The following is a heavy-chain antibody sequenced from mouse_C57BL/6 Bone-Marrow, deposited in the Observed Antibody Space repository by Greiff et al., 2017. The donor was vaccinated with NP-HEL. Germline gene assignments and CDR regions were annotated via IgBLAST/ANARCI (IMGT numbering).Heavy chain of an antibody. CDR1: GYAFSSSW. J-gene: IGHJ4*01. CDR2: IYPGDGDT. V-gene: IGHV1-82*01. Sequence: VHLVESGPELVKPGASVKISCKASGYAFSSSWMNWVKQRPGKGLEWIGRIYPGDGDTNYNGKFKGKATLTADKSSSTAYMQLSSLTSEDSAVYFCARLGGYSNLRGMDYWGQGTSVTVSS. D-gene: IGHD2-5*01. CDR3: ARLGGYSNLRGMDY.